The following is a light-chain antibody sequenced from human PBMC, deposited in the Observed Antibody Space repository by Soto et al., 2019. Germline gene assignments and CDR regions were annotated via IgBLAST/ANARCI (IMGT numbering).Light chain of an antibody. Sequence: EMVLTQSPGTLSLSPGERATLSCRASQRVSSGYLAWYQQKPGQGPRLLIYAASSRATGIPDRFSGSGSGTDFTLTISRLEPEDFAVYYCQQYGTSRAFGQGTKVDIK. CDR2: AAS. CDR3: QQYGTSRA. CDR1: QRVSSGY. V-gene: IGKV3-20*01. J-gene: IGKJ1*01.